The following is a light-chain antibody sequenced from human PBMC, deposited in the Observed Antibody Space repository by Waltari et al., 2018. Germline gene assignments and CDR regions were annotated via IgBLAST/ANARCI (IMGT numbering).Light chain of an antibody. J-gene: IGKJ2*01. V-gene: IGKV3-15*01. CDR3: QQYYSAPYT. Sequence: EKVMTQSPATLSVSPGERATLSCRASQSVSNHLAWYQQRPGQAPRLLIYGASSRAAGVPARFSGSGSGTEFTLSIDSLQAEDVAVYYCQQYYSAPYTFGQGTKLEIK. CDR2: GAS. CDR1: QSVSNH.